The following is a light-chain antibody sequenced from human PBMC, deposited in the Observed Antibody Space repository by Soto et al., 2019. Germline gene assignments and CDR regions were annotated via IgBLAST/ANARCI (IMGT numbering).Light chain of an antibody. V-gene: IGKV3-20*01. Sequence: EIVLTQSPGTLSLSPRERATLSCRARQSVRSSYLAWYQQKPGQAPRLLIYGASNRATGIPDRFSGSGSGTDFTLAISRLEPEDFAVYYCQQYGSSSTFGQGTKVEMK. CDR3: QQYGSSST. J-gene: IGKJ1*01. CDR1: QSVRSSY. CDR2: GAS.